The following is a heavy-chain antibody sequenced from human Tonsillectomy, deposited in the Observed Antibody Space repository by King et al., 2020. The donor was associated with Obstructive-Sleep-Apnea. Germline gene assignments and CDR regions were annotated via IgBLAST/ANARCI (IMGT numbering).Heavy chain of an antibody. D-gene: IGHD1-1*01. CDR1: GYSFTTYW. J-gene: IGHJ4*02. V-gene: IGHV5-51*01. Sequence: VQLVESGAEVKKPGESLRISCRASGYSFTTYWIGWVRQLPGKGLEWMGITYPGDSYTRYSPSFQGQVTISADRSIYTAYLQWSSLKASDTAVYYCASPQLGYWGQGTLVTVSS. CDR3: ASPQLGY. CDR2: TYPGDSYT.